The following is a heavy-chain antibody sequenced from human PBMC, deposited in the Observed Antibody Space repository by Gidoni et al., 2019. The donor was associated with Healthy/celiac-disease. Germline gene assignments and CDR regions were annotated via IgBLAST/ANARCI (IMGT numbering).Heavy chain of an antibody. CDR1: GYTFTSYY. CDR2: INPSGGST. J-gene: IGHJ4*02. D-gene: IGHD1-26*01. Sequence: VQLLKSGAEVKKPGPSVKVYCKASGYTFTSYYMHWVRQAPGQGLEWMGRINPSGGSTSYAQKFQDRVTMTRDTSTSTVYMELSSLRAEDTAVYYCANTWEVGNWGQGTLVTVSS. V-gene: IGHV1-46*03. CDR3: ANTWEVGN.